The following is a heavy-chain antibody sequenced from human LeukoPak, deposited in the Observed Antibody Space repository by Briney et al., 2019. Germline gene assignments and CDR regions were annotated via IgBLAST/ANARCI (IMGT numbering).Heavy chain of an antibody. CDR2: ISSSSSYI. D-gene: IGHD5-12*01. V-gene: IGHV3-21*01. Sequence: GGSLRLSCAASGFTFSSYGMSWVRQAPGKGLEWVSSISSSSSYIYYADSVKGRFTISRDNAKNSLYLQMNSLRAEDTAVYYCARDRSGYSGYDLFDYWGQGSLVTVSS. J-gene: IGHJ4*02. CDR3: ARDRSGYSGYDLFDY. CDR1: GFTFSSYG.